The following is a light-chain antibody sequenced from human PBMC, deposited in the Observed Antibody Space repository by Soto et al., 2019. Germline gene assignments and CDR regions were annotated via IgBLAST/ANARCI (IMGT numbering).Light chain of an antibody. Sequence: DIQMTQSPSTLSASVGDRVTITCRASQSINSWLAWYQQKPGRAPKLLVYKASSLESGVPSRFSGSGSGTEFTHTISSLQPDDFATYYCQQYNGYSQTFGQGTKVEIK. V-gene: IGKV1-5*03. CDR3: QQYNGYSQT. CDR2: KAS. J-gene: IGKJ1*01. CDR1: QSINSW.